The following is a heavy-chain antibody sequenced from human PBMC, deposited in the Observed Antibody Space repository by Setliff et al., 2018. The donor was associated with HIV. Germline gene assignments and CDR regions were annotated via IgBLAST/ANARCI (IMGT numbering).Heavy chain of an antibody. J-gene: IGHJ3*02. Sequence: TLSLTCTVSGGSISSGSFYWSWIRQPAGKGLEWIGHIYTSGSTDYNPSLKSRVSISVDTSKNQFSLKLSSVTAADTAVYYCARAYTMIVVVIKGFDIWGQGTMVTVS. CDR2: IYTSGST. V-gene: IGHV4-61*09. CDR1: GGSISSGSFY. CDR3: ARAYTMIVVVIKGFDI. D-gene: IGHD3-22*01.